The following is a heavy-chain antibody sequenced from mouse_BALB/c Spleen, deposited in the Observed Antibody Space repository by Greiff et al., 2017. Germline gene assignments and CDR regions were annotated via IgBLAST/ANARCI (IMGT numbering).Heavy chain of an antibody. CDR1: GYTFTDYA. V-gene: IGHV1S137*01. D-gene: IGHD1-2*01. CDR2: ISTYYGDA. CDR3: ARRTAANWYFDF. Sequence: VQLQQSGAELVRPGASVKISCKGSGYTFTDYAMHWVKQSHAKSLEWIGVISTYYGDASYNQKFKGKATMTVDKSSSTAYMELARLTSEDSAIYYCARRTAANWYFDFWGAGTTVTVSS. J-gene: IGHJ1*01.